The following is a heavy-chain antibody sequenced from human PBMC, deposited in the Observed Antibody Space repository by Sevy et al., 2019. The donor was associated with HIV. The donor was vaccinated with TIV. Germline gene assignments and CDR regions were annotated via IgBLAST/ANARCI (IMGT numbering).Heavy chain of an antibody. CDR3: ARAYSWARYYYYGMDV. J-gene: IGHJ6*02. D-gene: IGHD2-15*01. CDR2: INPNSGGK. CDR1: GYTFTGYY. Sequence: ASVKVSCKASGYTFTGYYMHWVRQAPGQGLEWMGRINPNSGGKNYAQKFQGRVTMTRDTSISTAYMELSRLRSDDTAVYYCARAYSWARYYYYGMDVWGQGTTVTVSS. V-gene: IGHV1-2*06.